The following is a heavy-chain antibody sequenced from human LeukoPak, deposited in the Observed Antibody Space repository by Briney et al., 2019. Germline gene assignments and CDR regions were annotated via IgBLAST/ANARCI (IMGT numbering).Heavy chain of an antibody. CDR3: ARDLFRKGAFDI. V-gene: IGHV3-21*01. J-gene: IGHJ3*02. CDR2: ISSSSSYI. Sequence: GGSLRLSCAASGFTFSSYSMNWVRQAPGKGLEWVSSISSSSSYIYYADSVKGRFTISRDNAKNSLYLQMNSLRAEDTAVYYCARDLFRKGAFDIWGQGTMVTVSS. CDR1: GFTFSSYS. D-gene: IGHD2-21*01.